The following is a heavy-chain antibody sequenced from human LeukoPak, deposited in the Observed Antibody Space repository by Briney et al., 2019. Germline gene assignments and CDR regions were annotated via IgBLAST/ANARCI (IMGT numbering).Heavy chain of an antibody. CDR3: ARLAVYCDFWSGYYTSYYYYMDV. J-gene: IGHJ6*03. V-gene: IGHV3-7*01. CDR2: IKQDGSEK. D-gene: IGHD3-3*01. CDR1: GFTFSSYW. Sequence: GGSLRLSCAASGFTFSSYWMSWVRQAPGKGLEWVANIKQDGSEKYYVDSVKGRFTISRDNAKNSLYLQMNSLRAEDTAVYYCARLAVYCDFWSGYYTSYYYYMDVWGKGTTVTVSS.